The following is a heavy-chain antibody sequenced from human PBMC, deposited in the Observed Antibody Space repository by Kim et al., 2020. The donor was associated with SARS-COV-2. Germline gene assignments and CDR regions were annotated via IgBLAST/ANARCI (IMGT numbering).Heavy chain of an antibody. CDR3: ARDQRLAAATRDNAFDI. V-gene: IGHV1-69*13. J-gene: IGHJ3*02. Sequence: SVKVSCKASGGTFSSYAISWVRQAPGQGLEWMGGIIPIFGTANYAQKFQDRVTITADESTSTAYMELSSLRSEDTAVYYCARDQRLAAATRDNAFDIWGQGTMVTVSS. D-gene: IGHD2-15*01. CDR2: IIPIFGTA. CDR1: GGTFSSYA.